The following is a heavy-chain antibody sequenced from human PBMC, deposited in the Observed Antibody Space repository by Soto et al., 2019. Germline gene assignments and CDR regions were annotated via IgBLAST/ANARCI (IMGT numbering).Heavy chain of an antibody. D-gene: IGHD3-3*01. Sequence: EVQLVESGGGLVQPGGSLRLSCAASGFSFSDHYMDWVRQAPGKGLEWVARTRNKANRYTTEYAASVKGRFTISRDDSKNSLYLQMSSLQTEDTAVYYCGRVGDYNFWSGPDYWGHGTLVTVSS. J-gene: IGHJ4*01. CDR3: GRVGDYNFWSGPDY. V-gene: IGHV3-72*01. CDR2: TRNKANRYTT. CDR1: GFSFSDHY.